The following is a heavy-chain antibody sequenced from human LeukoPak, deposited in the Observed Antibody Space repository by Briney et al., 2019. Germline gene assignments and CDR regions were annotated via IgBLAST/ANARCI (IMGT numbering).Heavy chain of an antibody. CDR2: LFPSGTT. CDR3: ARESPRGDYGDPEGGYFLDY. V-gene: IGHV4-4*07. J-gene: IGHJ4*02. CDR1: VGPISNYY. Sequence: SETLSLTCKVSVGPISNYYWDWIRLPAGKGLEWIGRLFPSGTTDYSASLKSRLSMSLDTSKTQFSLKLISVTAADTAVYYCARESPRGDYGDPEGGYFLDYWGQGIPVTVSS. D-gene: IGHD4-17*01.